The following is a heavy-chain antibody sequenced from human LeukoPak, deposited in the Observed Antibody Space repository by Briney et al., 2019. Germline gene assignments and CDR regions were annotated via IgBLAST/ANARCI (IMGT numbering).Heavy chain of an antibody. CDR2: ISANGVDT. CDR3: AGDRATSYFDY. D-gene: IGHD1-26*01. CDR1: GFTFSNHA. J-gene: IGHJ4*02. Sequence: GGSPRLSCAASGFTFSNHAMAWVRQAPGKGLEWVSAISANGVDTFYADSVKGRFTISRDNSKHTLYLQMNSLRDEDTAVYYCAGDRATSYFDYWGQGALVTISS. V-gene: IGHV3-23*01.